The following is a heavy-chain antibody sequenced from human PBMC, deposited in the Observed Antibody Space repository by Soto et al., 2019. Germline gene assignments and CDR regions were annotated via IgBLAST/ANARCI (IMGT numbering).Heavy chain of an antibody. Sequence: PGGSLSLTCASSWLTFLSYCMSWVRQAPGKGLELVANINQDESKKYYVNSVKGRFTISRDNAKNSVYLQMNSLRAEDTAVYCCARDKKAGLWGQGTLVTV. J-gene: IGHJ4*02. CDR1: WLTFLSYC. CDR3: ARDKKAGL. CDR2: INQDESKK. V-gene: IGHV3-7*01. D-gene: IGHD6-13*01.